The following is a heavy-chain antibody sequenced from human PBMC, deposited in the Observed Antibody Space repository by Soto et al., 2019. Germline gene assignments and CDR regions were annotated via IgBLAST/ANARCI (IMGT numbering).Heavy chain of an antibody. CDR2: IIPLVGTA. Sequence: SWKVSCKASGVTFSNSALTGCRQPPGQGLEWMGAIIPLVGTANYAQKFQGRVTITADKSTSTAYMVLSSLRSDDTAVYYCARVDGYRGSYSRCVDFWGRG. CDR3: ARVDGYRGSYSRCVDF. D-gene: IGHD5-12*01. V-gene: IGHV1-69*06. CDR1: GVTFSNSA. J-gene: IGHJ4*02.